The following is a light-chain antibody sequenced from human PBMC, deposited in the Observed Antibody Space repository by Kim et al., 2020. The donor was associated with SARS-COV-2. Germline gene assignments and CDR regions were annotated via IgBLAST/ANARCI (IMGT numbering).Light chain of an antibody. CDR3: QQYSTPPVT. Sequence: TTCQASQDSTNALNWYRHKVGQAPPLMFYDASHPDGGVPSRLSGSGSGTDFTLLTSSLQPEDEATYYCQQYSTPPVTFGGGTKVDIK. CDR2: DAS. CDR1: QDSTNA. J-gene: IGKJ4*01. V-gene: IGKV1-33*01.